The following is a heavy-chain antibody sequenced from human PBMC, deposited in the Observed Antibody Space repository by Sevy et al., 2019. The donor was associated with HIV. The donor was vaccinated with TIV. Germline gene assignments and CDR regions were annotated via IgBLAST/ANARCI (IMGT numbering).Heavy chain of an antibody. J-gene: IGHJ3*01. CDR2: IYPDESDI. Sequence: GESLKISCKGSGYIFTSQWIGWVHQMAGKGLECMGIIYPDESDIRYSPSFQGQVTISADKSISTAYLQWSSLKASDTAMYYCARHRSSGYYDDAFDLWGQGTMVTVSS. D-gene: IGHD3-22*01. CDR1: GYIFTSQW. CDR3: ARHRSSGYYDDAFDL. V-gene: IGHV5-51*07.